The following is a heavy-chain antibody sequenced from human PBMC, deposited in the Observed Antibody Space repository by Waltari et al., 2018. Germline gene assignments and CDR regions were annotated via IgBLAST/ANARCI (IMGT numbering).Heavy chain of an antibody. CDR3: AKPTDGYSSGWTDAFDI. V-gene: IGHV3-23*01. Sequence: EVQLLESGGGLVQPGGSLRLSCAASGFTFSSYAMSWVRQAPGKGLEWVSAISGSGGSKYYADSVKGRFTISRDKTKNTLYLQMNSLRAEDTAVYYCAKPTDGYSSGWTDAFDIWGQGTMVTVSS. D-gene: IGHD6-19*01. J-gene: IGHJ3*02. CDR1: GFTFSSYA. CDR2: ISGSGGSK.